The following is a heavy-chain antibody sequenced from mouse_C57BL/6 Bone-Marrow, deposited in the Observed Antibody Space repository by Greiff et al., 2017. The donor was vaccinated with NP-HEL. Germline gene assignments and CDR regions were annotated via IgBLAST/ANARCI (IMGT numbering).Heavy chain of an antibody. Sequence: EVHLVESGGGLVKPGGSLKLSCAASGFTFSSYAMSWVRQTPEKRLEWVATISDGDSYTYYPDNVKGRFTISRDNAKNNLYLQMSHLKSEDTAMYYCASYDYYGSSPMDYWGQGTSVTVSS. D-gene: IGHD1-1*01. CDR2: ISDGDSYT. CDR1: GFTFSSYA. J-gene: IGHJ4*01. V-gene: IGHV5-4*01. CDR3: ASYDYYGSSPMDY.